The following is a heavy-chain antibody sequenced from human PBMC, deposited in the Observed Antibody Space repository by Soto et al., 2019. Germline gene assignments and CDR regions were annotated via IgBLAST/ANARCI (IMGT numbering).Heavy chain of an antibody. CDR2: IHWDDDK. CDR1: GFSLSTRGVG. J-gene: IGHJ4*02. CDR3: AHTRNLVRAVIIFGN. D-gene: IGHD3-10*01. V-gene: IGHV2-5*02. Sequence: QITLKESGPTLVKPTQPLTLTCIFSGFSLSTRGVGVGWVRQPPGKALEWLALIHWDDDKRYSPSLKSRLTNTKDTSKNQVVFTMTNMDPLDTATYYCAHTRNLVRAVIIFGNWGQGTLVTVSS.